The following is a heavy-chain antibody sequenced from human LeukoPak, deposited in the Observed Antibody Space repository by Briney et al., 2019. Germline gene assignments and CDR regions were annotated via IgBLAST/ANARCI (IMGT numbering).Heavy chain of an antibody. D-gene: IGHD3-22*01. CDR3: AKTTYYYDSSGPEDY. V-gene: IGHV1-2*02. J-gene: IGHJ4*02. Sequence: ASVKVSCKASGYTFTGYYMHWVRQAPGQGLEWMGWINPNSGGTNYAQKFQGRVTMTRDTSISTAYMELSRLRSDDTAVYYCAKTTYYYDSSGPEDYWGQGTLVTISS. CDR2: INPNSGGT. CDR1: GYTFTGYY.